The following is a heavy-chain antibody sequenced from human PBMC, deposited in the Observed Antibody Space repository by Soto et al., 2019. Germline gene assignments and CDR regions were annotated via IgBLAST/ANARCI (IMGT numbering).Heavy chain of an antibody. CDR1: GYTFTSYG. D-gene: IGHD3-10*01. CDR3: ASTRYYGSGSLNDY. CDR2: ISAYNGNT. J-gene: IGHJ4*02. V-gene: IGHV1-18*01. Sequence: QVQLVQSGAEVKKPGASVQVSCKASGYTFTSYGISRVRQAPGQGREWMGWISAYNGNTNYAQKLQDRVTMTTDTSTSTAYMELRSLRSDDAAVYYWASTRYYGSGSLNDYWGQGTLVTVSS.